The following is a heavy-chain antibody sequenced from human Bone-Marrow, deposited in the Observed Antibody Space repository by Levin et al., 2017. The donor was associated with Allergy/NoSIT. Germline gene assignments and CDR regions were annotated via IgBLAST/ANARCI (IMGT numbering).Heavy chain of an antibody. V-gene: IGHV3-53*01. CDR3: AVSELVGVTAGFDI. CDR2: IYSGGST. J-gene: IGHJ3*02. CDR1: GIIVTTQY. Sequence: GESLKISCVASGIIVTTQYMSWVRQAPGKGLEWVSVIYSGGSTIYADSVKGRFTISRDKSTNTVFLQMNTLRAEDTAVYYCAVSELVGVTAGFDIWGQGTMVTVSS. D-gene: IGHD1-26*01.